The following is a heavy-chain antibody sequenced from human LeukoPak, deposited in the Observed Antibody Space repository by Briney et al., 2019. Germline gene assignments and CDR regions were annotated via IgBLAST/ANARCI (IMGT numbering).Heavy chain of an antibody. J-gene: IGHJ4*02. CDR3: ARGVRIADY. CDR2: INHSGST. D-gene: IGHD6-13*01. V-gene: IGHV4-34*01. Sequence: SETLSLTCAVYGGSFSSYYWSWIRQSPGRGLEWIGEINHSGSTYYNPSLKSRVTISEDTSKNQFSLKLSSVTTADAAVYYCARGVRIADYWGQGTLVTVSS. CDR1: GGSFSSYY.